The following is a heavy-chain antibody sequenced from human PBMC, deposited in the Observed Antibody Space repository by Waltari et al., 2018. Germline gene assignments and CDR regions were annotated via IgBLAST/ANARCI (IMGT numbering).Heavy chain of an antibody. D-gene: IGHD6-13*01. Sequence: VQLQESGPGLVKPSGTLSLTCAVSGGSISSSNWWSWVRQPPGKGLEWIGEIYHSGGTNYNPSLKSRVTISVDKSKNQFSLKLSSVTAADTAVYYCAKEVSSSWYYFDYWGQGTLVTVSS. CDR3: AKEVSSSWYYFDY. V-gene: IGHV4-4*02. CDR2: IYHSGGT. J-gene: IGHJ4*02. CDR1: GGSISSSNW.